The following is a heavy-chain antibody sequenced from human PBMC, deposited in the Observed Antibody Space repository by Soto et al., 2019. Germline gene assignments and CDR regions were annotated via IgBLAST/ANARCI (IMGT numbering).Heavy chain of an antibody. V-gene: IGHV3-48*01. CDR2: ISSSSSTI. D-gene: IGHD2-15*01. Sequence: PGGSLRLSCAASGFTFSSYSMNWVRQAPGKGLEWVSYISSSSSTIYYADSVKGRFTISRDNAKNSLYLQMNSLRAEDTAVYYCGKDDDFVVVSSFDYWGQGTLVTVSS. CDR1: GFTFSSYS. J-gene: IGHJ4*02. CDR3: GKDDDFVVVSSFDY.